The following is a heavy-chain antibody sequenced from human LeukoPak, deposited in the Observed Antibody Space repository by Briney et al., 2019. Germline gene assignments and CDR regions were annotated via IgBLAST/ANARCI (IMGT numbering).Heavy chain of an antibody. V-gene: IGHV3-23*01. CDR3: AKEGAGSSNRYFQH. CDR1: GFTFSTYA. Sequence: GGSLRLSCAASGFTFSTYAMNWVRQAPGKGLEWVSVISGSGSCTYYADSVKGRFTISSDNSKNTLYLQMNSLRADDTAVYYCAKEGAGSSNRYFQHWGQGTLVTVSS. CDR2: ISGSGSCT. J-gene: IGHJ1*01. D-gene: IGHD2-15*01.